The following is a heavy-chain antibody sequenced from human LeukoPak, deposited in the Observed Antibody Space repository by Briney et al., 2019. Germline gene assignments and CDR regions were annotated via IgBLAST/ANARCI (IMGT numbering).Heavy chain of an antibody. J-gene: IGHJ3*02. CDR3: ARDGIANWGSPTGYDAFDI. Sequence: SVKVSCKASGGAFSSYAISWVRQAPGQGLEWMGGIIPIFGTANYAQKFQGRVTITTDESTSTAYMELSSLRSEDTAVYYCARDGIANWGSPTGYDAFDIWGQGTMVTVSS. V-gene: IGHV1-69*05. CDR2: IIPIFGTA. D-gene: IGHD7-27*01. CDR1: GGAFSSYA.